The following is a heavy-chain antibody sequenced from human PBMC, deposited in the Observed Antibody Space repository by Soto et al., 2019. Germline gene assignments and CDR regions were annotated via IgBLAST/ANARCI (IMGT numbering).Heavy chain of an antibody. Sequence: TSETLSLTCTVSGGSISSYYWNWIRQPPGKGLEWIGFIYYSGNTNYNPSLKRRVTISVDPTKNQFSLKLSSVTAADPAVYSSATTPSDGYHYYYFDSWGHRTLDTVSP. CDR2: IYYSGNT. CDR3: ATTPSDGYHYYYFDS. CDR1: GGSISSYY. V-gene: IGHV4-59*01. J-gene: IGHJ4*01. D-gene: IGHD5-12*01.